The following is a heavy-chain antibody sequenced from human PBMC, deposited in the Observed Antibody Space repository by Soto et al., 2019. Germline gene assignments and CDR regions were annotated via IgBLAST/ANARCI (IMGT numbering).Heavy chain of an antibody. CDR1: GGSISSGDYY. J-gene: IGHJ4*02. V-gene: IGHV4-30-4*01. CDR2: IYYSGST. D-gene: IGHD4-17*01. Sequence: QVQLQESGPGLVKPSQTLSLTCTVSGGSISSGDYYWSWIRQPPGKGLEWSGYIYYSGSTYYNPYLKRRVTRSVDTSKNQFSLKLSSVTAADTAVYYCDIYGGKSVYFDYWGQGTLVTVSS. CDR3: DIYGGKSVYFDY.